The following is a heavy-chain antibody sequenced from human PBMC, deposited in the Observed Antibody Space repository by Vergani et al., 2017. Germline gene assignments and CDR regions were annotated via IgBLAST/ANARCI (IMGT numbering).Heavy chain of an antibody. CDR3: SGFTRYRSGGSCYPNGFDP. CDR1: GGSFSGYY. V-gene: IGHV4-34*01. J-gene: IGHJ5*02. D-gene: IGHD2-15*01. Sequence: QVQLQQWGAGLLKPSETLSLTCAVYGGSFSGYYWSWIRQPPGKGLEWIGEINHRGSTNYNPSRKIRVTISVDTAKNQVSLKLSFVTAADTAVYYWSGFTRYRSGGSCYPNGFDPWGQGTLVTVSS. CDR2: INHRGST.